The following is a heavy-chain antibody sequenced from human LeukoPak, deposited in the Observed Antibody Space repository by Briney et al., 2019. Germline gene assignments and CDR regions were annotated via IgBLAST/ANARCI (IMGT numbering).Heavy chain of an antibody. CDR3: ARSGGSSYGYTFIDY. CDR2: XSPRDSDT. D-gene: IGHD5-18*01. V-gene: IGHV5-51*01. CDR1: GYSFTSXW. Sequence: GSGYSFTSXWXXGXRXMPGKGXXGXXXXSPRDSDTRYSPSFQGQLTISADQSIRAAYLQWSSLKASDTAVYYCARSGGSSYGYTFIDYWGQGTLVTVSS. J-gene: IGHJ4*02.